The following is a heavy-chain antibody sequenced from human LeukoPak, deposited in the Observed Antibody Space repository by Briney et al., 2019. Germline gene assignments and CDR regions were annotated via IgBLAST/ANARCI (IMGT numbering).Heavy chain of an antibody. D-gene: IGHD3-22*01. V-gene: IGHV3-30-3*01. CDR2: ISYDGSNK. Sequence: GRSLRLSCAASGFTFSSYAMHWVRQAPGKGLEWVAVISYDGSNKYYADSVKGRFTISRDNSKNTLYLQMNSLRAEDTAVYYCARVGGNYYDSKLFDYWGQGTPVTVSS. CDR3: ARVGGNYYDSKLFDY. J-gene: IGHJ4*02. CDR1: GFTFSSYA.